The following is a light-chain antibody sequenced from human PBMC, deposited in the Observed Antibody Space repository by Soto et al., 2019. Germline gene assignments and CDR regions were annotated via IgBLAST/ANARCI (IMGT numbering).Light chain of an antibody. Sequence: QLVLTQPPSVSGAPGQRVAISCTGSSSNIGAGYDVHWYQKLPGTAPKLLIYANNNRPSGVPDRFSGSKSGTSASLAITGLQAEDEADYYCQSYDTSLSVVFGGGTKLTVL. J-gene: IGLJ2*01. CDR2: ANN. CDR1: SSNIGAGYD. V-gene: IGLV1-40*01. CDR3: QSYDTSLSVV.